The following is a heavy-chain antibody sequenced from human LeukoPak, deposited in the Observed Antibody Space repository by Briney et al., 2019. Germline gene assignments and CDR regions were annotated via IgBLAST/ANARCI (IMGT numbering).Heavy chain of an antibody. CDR3: ARGPPSAAGTPNDVDSGFGYYYGMDV. D-gene: IGHD6-13*01. CDR1: GGSISSSSYY. J-gene: IGHJ6*02. CDR2: IYSSGST. V-gene: IGHV4-39*07. Sequence: KPSETLSLTCTVSGGSISSSSYYWGWIRQPPGKGLEWIGSIYSSGSTYYNPSLKSRVTISVDTSKNQFSLKLSSVTAADTAVYYCARGPPSAAGTPNDVDSGFGYYYGMDVWGQGTTVTVSS.